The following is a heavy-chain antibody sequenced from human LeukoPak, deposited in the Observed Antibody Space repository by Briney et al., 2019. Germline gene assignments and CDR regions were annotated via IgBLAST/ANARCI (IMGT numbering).Heavy chain of an antibody. V-gene: IGHV4-4*02. CDR3: ASGYYYDSSGYYHFDY. CDR2: IYHSGST. J-gene: IGHJ4*02. D-gene: IGHD3-22*01. Sequence: SETLSLTCAVSGGSISSSNWWSWVRQPPGKGLEWIGEIYHSGSTNYNPSLKSRVTISVDTSKNQFSLKLSSVTAADTAVYYCASGYYYDSSGYYHFDYWGQGTLVTVSS. CDR1: GGSISSSNW.